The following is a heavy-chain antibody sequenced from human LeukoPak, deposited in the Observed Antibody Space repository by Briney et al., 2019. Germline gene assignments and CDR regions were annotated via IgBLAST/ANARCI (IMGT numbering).Heavy chain of an antibody. J-gene: IGHJ3*02. CDR1: GGSISSSSYY. V-gene: IGHV4-39*07. D-gene: IGHD3-22*01. Sequence: SETLSLTCTVSGGSISSSSYYWGWIRQPPGKGLEWIGSIYYSGSTYYNPSLKSRVTISVDKSKNQFSLKLSSVTAADTAVYYCARAYPITMIVVVIGFDIWGQGTMVTVSS. CDR2: IYYSGST. CDR3: ARAYPITMIVVVIGFDI.